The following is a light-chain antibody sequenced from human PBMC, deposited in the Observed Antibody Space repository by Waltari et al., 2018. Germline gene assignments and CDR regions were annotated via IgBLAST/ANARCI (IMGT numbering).Light chain of an antibody. V-gene: IGKV4-1*01. J-gene: IGKJ3*01. CDR3: QQHYGSPLT. CDR2: LAF. Sequence: DIVMTQSPDSLAVSLGERATIKCKSSQSLLSNADNKNYLAWFQQKPGQPPKLLIYLAFIRESGVPDRFSGGGSGTDFTLTISNLQAEDVAVYYCQQHYGSPLTFGPGTRVDIK. CDR1: QSLLSNADNKNY.